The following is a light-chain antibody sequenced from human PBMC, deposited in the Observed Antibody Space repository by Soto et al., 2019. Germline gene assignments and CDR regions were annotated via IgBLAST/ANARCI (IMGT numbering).Light chain of an antibody. V-gene: IGKV3-15*01. CDR2: GAS. CDR3: HQYHNWPLT. J-gene: IGKJ4*01. Sequence: EIMMTQSPATLSVSPGERATLSCWASQSVGSSLAWYQQKPGQAPRLLIHGASTRATGIPATFSGSGSGTEFTLTIDSLQSEDFAVYYCHQYHNWPLTFGGGTKVEVK. CDR1: QSVGSS.